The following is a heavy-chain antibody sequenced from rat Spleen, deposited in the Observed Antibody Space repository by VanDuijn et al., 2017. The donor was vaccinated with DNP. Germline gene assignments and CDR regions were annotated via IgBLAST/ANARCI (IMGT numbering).Heavy chain of an antibody. Sequence: EVQLVESGGGLVQPGRSLKLSCAASGFTFSDYALAWVRQAPKKGLEWVATIYSDGGRTYYRDSVKGRFTISRDNAKSTLYLQMDSLRSEDTATYYCARHHIMMVIITAFDYWGQGVMVTVSS. D-gene: IGHD1-12*02. J-gene: IGHJ2*01. CDR3: ARHHIMMVIITAFDY. CDR2: IYSDGGRT. CDR1: GFTFSDYA. V-gene: IGHV5-17*01.